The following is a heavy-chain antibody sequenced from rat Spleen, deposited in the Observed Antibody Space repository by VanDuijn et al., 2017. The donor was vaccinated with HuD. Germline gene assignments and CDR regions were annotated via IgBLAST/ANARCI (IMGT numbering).Heavy chain of an antibody. CDR1: GFTFSNYY. CDR2: ISPGGGNT. J-gene: IGHJ2*01. D-gene: IGHD1-7*01. V-gene: IGHV5-25*01. Sequence: EVQLVESGGGLVQPGRSMKLSCAALGFTFSNYYMAWVRQAPTKGLEWVAAISPGGGNTFYRDSVKGRFTISRDNTKSTLYLQMDSLRSEDTATYYCTRLSMGDWGQGVMVTVSS. CDR3: TRLSMGD.